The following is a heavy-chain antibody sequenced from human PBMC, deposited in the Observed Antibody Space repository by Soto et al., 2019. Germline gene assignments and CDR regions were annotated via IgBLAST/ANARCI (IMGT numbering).Heavy chain of an antibody. CDR3: ARQEGGRYYDPRAYGMDV. Sequence: PGESLKISCKGSGYSFTSYWIGWVRQMPGKGLEWMGIIYPGDSDTRYSPSFQGQVTISADKSISTAYLQWSSLKASDTAMYYCARQEGGRYYDPRAYGMDVWGQGTTVTVSS. CDR1: GYSFTSYW. CDR2: IYPGDSDT. J-gene: IGHJ6*02. V-gene: IGHV5-51*01. D-gene: IGHD3-22*01.